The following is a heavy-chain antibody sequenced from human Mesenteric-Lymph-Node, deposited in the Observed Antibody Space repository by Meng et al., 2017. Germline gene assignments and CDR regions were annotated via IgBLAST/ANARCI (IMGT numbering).Heavy chain of an antibody. D-gene: IGHD3-9*01. J-gene: IGHJ4*02. Sequence: GESLKTSCASSGFTFSSYAMSRVRQAPGKGLEWVSAISGSGGSTYYADSVKGRFTISRDNSKNTLYLQMNSLRAEDTAVYYCAKTVLRYFDWLFWGQGTLVTVSS. CDR1: GFTFSSYA. CDR2: ISGSGGST. V-gene: IGHV3-23*01. CDR3: AKTVLRYFDWLF.